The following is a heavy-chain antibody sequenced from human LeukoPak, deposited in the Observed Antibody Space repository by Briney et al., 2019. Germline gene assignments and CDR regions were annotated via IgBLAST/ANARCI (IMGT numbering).Heavy chain of an antibody. V-gene: IGHV3-9*01. Sequence: PGRSLRLSCAASGFTFDDYAMHWVRQAPGKGLEWVSGISWNSGSIGYADSVKGRFTISRDNAKNSLYLQMNSLRAEDTAVYYCARAGRGGWYFDYWGQGTLVTVSS. CDR1: GFTFDDYA. CDR3: ARAGRGGWYFDY. D-gene: IGHD6-19*01. CDR2: ISWNSGSI. J-gene: IGHJ4*02.